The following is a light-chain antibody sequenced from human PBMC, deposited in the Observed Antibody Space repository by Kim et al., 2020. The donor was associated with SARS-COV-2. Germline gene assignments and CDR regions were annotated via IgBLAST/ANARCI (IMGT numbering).Light chain of an antibody. CDR2: AAS. CDR3: QQSYSTPYS. CDR1: QSISSY. Sequence: SASVGDRVTITCRASQSISSYLNWYQQKPGKAHKILIYAASSLQSGVPLRFSGSGSGTDFTLTISSLQPEDFATYYCQQSYSTPYSFGQGTKLEI. J-gene: IGKJ2*03. V-gene: IGKV1-39*01.